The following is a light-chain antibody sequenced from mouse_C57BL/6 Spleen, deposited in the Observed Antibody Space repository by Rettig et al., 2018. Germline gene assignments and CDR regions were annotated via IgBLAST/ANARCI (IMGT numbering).Light chain of an antibody. CDR2: YAS. V-gene: IGKV5-39*01. Sequence: DIVMTQSPATLSVTPGDRVSLSCRASQGISDYLHWYQQKSHESPRLLIKYASQSISGIPSMFSGSGSGSDFTLSINSVEPEDVGVYYCQNGHSFPRTFGGGTKLEIK. CDR1: QGISDY. CDR3: QNGHSFPRT. J-gene: IGKJ1*01.